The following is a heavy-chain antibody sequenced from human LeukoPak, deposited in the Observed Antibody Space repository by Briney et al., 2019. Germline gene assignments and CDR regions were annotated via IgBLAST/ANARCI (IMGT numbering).Heavy chain of an antibody. J-gene: IGHJ6*03. D-gene: IGHD4-17*01. CDR3: ARADYGDYLSYYYMDV. CDR1: GFTFSSYA. CDR2: VSGGGGTT. Sequence: GGSLRLSCAASGFTFSSYAMSWVRQAPGKGLEWVSTVSGGGGTTYYADSVKGRFTISRDNSKNTLYLQMNSLRAEDTAVYYCARADYGDYLSYYYMDVWGKGTTVTISS. V-gene: IGHV3-23*01.